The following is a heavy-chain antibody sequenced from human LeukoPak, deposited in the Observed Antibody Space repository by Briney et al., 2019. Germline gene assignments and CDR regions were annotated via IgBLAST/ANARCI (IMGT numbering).Heavy chain of an antibody. CDR2: ISGSGGST. CDR3: VRDSSGYYPRIFQH. V-gene: IGHV3-23*01. D-gene: IGHD3-22*01. Sequence: PGGSLRLSCAASGFTFSSYAMSWVRQAPGKGLEWFSAISGSGGSTYYADSVKGRFTISRGNSKNTLYLQMNSLRAEDTAVYYCVRDSSGYYPRIFQHWGQGTLVTVSS. CDR1: GFTFSSYA. J-gene: IGHJ1*01.